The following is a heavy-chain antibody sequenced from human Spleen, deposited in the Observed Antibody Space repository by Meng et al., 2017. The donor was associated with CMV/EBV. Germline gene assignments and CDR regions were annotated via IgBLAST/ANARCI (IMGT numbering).Heavy chain of an antibody. CDR2: IYWNDDK. J-gene: IGHJ3*01. CDR3: AHRDDAFDF. V-gene: IGHV2-5*01. CDR1: GFSLSTRGVG. Sequence: SGTTLVKPSQTLTLTCTFSGFSLSTRGVGVGWFRQAPGKALEWLAVIYWNDDKAYRPSLKTRLTITKGTSKNQVVLSMTNMSPVDTATYYCAHRDDAFDFWGQGTMVTVSS.